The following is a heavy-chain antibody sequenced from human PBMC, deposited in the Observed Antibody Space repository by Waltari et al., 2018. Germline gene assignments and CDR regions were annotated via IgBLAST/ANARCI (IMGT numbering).Heavy chain of an antibody. J-gene: IGHJ5*02. Sequence: QVQLQESGPGLVKPSQTLALTCRVSGASVSRGKNNLHWIRQPAGKGLEWIGDIYASESTSYNPSLKSRVTISVDTSKNQFSLKLSSVTAADTAMYYCARDIPLWSGYYDWFDPWGQGTLVTVSS. CDR2: IYASEST. CDR3: ARDIPLWSGYYDWFDP. V-gene: IGHV4-61*09. CDR1: GASVSRGKNN. D-gene: IGHD3-3*01.